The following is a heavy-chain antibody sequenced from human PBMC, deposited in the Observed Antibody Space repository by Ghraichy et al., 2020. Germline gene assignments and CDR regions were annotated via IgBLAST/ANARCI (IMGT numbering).Heavy chain of an antibody. V-gene: IGHV3-23*01. CDR3: AKDRLSDFGVVITTHWFDP. Sequence: GSLRLSCAASGFPFNNYAMSWVRQAPGKGLEWVSGISGSGSTTYYADSVKGRFTISRDNSKNTLYLQMNSLRVEDTAVYYCAKDRLSDFGVVITTHWFDPWGQGTLVTVSS. CDR1: GFPFNNYA. D-gene: IGHD3-3*01. J-gene: IGHJ5*02. CDR2: ISGSGSTT.